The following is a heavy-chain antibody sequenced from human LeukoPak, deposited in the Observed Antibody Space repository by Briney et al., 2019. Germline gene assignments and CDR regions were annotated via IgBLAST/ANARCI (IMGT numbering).Heavy chain of an antibody. D-gene: IGHD6-13*01. CDR3: ARQGYSYTPPAY. J-gene: IGHJ4*02. Sequence: SETLSLTCAVSGGSISSSSYYWGWIRQPPGKGLEWIGSIYYSGSTYYNPSLKSRVTISVDTSKNQFSLKLSSVTAADTAVYYCARQGYSYTPPAYWGQGTLVTVSS. CDR2: IYYSGST. V-gene: IGHV4-39*01. CDR1: GGSISSSSYY.